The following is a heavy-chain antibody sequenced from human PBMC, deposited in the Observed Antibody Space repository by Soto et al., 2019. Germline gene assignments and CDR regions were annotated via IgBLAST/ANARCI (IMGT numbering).Heavy chain of an antibody. V-gene: IGHV5-51*01. CDR1: GYTITTYW. Sequence: GECRKVTCKGSGYTITTYWSAGVRKMPRKGLECMGIIYPGDSDTRYTPSFQGQVTISADKSVSTAYLQWSSLKASDTAMYYCARLHWAGTPKADMDVWGQGTTVPAP. D-gene: IGHD1-7*01. CDR2: IYPGDSDT. CDR3: ARLHWAGTPKADMDV. J-gene: IGHJ6*02.